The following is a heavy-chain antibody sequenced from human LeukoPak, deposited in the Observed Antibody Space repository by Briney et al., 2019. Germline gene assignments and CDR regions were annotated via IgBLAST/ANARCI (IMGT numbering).Heavy chain of an antibody. V-gene: IGHV1-2*02. D-gene: IGHD3-10*01. CDR2: INPNSGGT. CDR1: GYTFTGYY. J-gene: IGHJ4*02. CDR3: ASSYGSGIYAGDY. Sequence: ASVKVSCKASGYTFTGYYMHWVRQAPGQGLEWMGWINPNSGGTNYAQKLQGRVTMTTDTSTSTAYMELRSLRSDDTAVYYCASSYGSGIYAGDYWGQGTLVTVSS.